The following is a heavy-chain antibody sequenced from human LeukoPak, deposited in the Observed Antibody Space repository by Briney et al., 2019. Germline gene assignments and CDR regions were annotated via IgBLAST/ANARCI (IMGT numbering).Heavy chain of an antibody. CDR2: INSDGSST. D-gene: IGHD2-15*01. CDR3: ARSGGSYFGY. V-gene: IGHV3-74*01. CDR1: GFTFSTDW. J-gene: IGHJ4*02. Sequence: GGSLRLSCAASGFTFSTDWMHWVRQAPGKGLLWVSRINSDGSSTSYADYVKGRFTISRDNAKNTLYLQMNSLRAEDTAVYYCARSGGSYFGYWGQGTLVTVSS.